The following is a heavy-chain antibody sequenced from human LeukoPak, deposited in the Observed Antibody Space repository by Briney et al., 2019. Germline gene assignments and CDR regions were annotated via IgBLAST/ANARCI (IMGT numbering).Heavy chain of an antibody. V-gene: IGHV3-33*06. J-gene: IGHJ6*03. CDR3: AKDQISYRDYYYYMDV. Sequence: GGSLRLSCAASGFTFSTYGMHWVRQAPGKGLEWVAVIWYDGNNRNYADSVKGRFTISRDNPKNTPYLQRNSLRAEDTAVYYCAKDQISYRDYYYYMDVWGKGTTVTVSS. CDR2: IWYDGNNR. D-gene: IGHD5-18*01. CDR1: GFTFSTYG.